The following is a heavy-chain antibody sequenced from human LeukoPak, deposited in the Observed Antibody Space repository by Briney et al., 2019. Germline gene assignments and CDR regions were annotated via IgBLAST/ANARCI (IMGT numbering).Heavy chain of an antibody. CDR2: ISSSSSYI. CDR3: ARDRHYDAGYYGMDV. D-gene: IGHD3-22*01. Sequence: GGSLRLSCAASGFTFSSYSMNWVRQAPGKGLEWVSSISSSSSYIYYADSVKGRFTISRDNAKNSLYLQMNSLRAEDTAVYYCARDRHYDAGYYGMDVWGQGTTVTVSS. CDR1: GFTFSSYS. V-gene: IGHV3-21*01. J-gene: IGHJ6*02.